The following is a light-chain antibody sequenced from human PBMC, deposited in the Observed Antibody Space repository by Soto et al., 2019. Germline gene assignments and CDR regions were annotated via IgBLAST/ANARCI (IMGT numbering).Light chain of an antibody. CDR2: DVS. Sequence: QSALTQPASASGSPGQSITISCTSSEVGTYNLVSWYEHHPGKAPKLMIYDVSKRPSGVSNRFSGSKSGHTASLTISGLQAEDEADYYCCSYAGSSTVVFGGGTKLTVL. J-gene: IGLJ2*01. CDR1: SSEVGTYNL. CDR3: CSYAGSSTVV. V-gene: IGLV2-23*02.